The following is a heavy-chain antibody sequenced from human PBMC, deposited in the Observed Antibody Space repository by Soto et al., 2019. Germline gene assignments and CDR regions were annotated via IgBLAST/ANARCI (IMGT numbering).Heavy chain of an antibody. CDR2: IYYSGYT. CDR1: GDFISSGDYY. D-gene: IGHD2-15*01. Sequence: QVQLQESGPGLVKPSQTLSLTCTVSGDFISSGDYYWGWIRQHPDKGLEWIGDIYYSGYTYYNPSLESRVSISIDTSKNQFPLKLTSVTAADTAVYYCARDGGENAMDVWGQGTTVTVSS. CDR3: ARDGGENAMDV. V-gene: IGHV4-31*03. J-gene: IGHJ6*02.